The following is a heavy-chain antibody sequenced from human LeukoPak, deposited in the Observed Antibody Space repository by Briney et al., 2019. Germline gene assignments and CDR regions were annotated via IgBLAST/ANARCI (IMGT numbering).Heavy chain of an antibody. Sequence: GGSLRLSCAASGFSFRGYVMSWVRQAPGKGLEWVSAISGSGGSTYYADSVKGRFTISRDNSKNTLYLQMNSLRAEDTAVDYCAKGKDSSSWYPYFDYWGQGTLVTVSS. CDR1: GFSFRGYV. J-gene: IGHJ4*02. D-gene: IGHD6-13*01. CDR3: AKGKDSSSWYPYFDY. CDR2: ISGSGGST. V-gene: IGHV3-23*01.